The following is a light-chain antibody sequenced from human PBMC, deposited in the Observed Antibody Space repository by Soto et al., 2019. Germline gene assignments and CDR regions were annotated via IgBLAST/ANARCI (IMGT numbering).Light chain of an antibody. CDR2: DAS. Sequence: DIQMTQSPSSLSASVGDRVTITCQASQDISNYLNWYQQKPGKAPKLLNYDASNLETEVPSRFSGSGSGTDFTFSISILQPEDIATYYCQQNDKLPPTFGQGTKLEIK. CDR3: QQNDKLPPT. J-gene: IGKJ2*01. CDR1: QDISNY. V-gene: IGKV1-33*01.